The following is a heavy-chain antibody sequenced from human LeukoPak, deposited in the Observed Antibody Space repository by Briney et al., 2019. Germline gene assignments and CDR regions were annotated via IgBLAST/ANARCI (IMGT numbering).Heavy chain of an antibody. J-gene: IGHJ4*02. CDR2: ISAYNGNT. Sequence: VASVKVSCKASGYTFTGYYMHWVRQAPGQGLEWMGWISAYNGNTNYAQKVQGRVTMTTDTSTSTAYMDLRSLRSDDTAVYYCARVRNSGFRYVDSWGQGTLVTVSS. CDR3: ARVRNSGFRYVDS. D-gene: IGHD5-12*01. CDR1: GYTFTGYY. V-gene: IGHV1-18*04.